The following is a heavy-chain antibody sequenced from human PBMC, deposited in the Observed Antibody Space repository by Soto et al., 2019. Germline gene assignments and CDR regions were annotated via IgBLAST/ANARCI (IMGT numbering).Heavy chain of an antibody. V-gene: IGHV4-4*02. CDR3: VSNGYYRLDV. CDR2: VYHSGAT. Sequence: QVQLQESGPGLVRPSGTLSLTCAVSGDSIIGTGWWSWVRQSPGKGLDWIGEVYHSGATNYNPSLKSRVTISVDTSRNQFSLNLGSVTAADTAVYYCVSNGYYRLDVWGQGTTVTVSS. CDR1: GDSIIGTGW. J-gene: IGHJ6*02. D-gene: IGHD3-22*01.